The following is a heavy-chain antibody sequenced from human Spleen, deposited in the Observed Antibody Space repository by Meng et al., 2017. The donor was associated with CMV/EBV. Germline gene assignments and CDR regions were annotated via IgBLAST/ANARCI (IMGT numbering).Heavy chain of an antibody. CDR3: ARTTPTDY. CDR1: GYSFTDYY. CDR2: INPQTGDT. J-gene: IGHJ4*02. Sequence: ASVKVSCKASGYSFTDYYIHWVRLAPGHGLEWMAWINPQTGDTNYAQKFRGRVTVTRDTAISTAYMELTRLTSDDTAVYYCARTTPTDYWGQGTLVTVSS. D-gene: IGHD1-1*01. V-gene: IGHV1-2*02.